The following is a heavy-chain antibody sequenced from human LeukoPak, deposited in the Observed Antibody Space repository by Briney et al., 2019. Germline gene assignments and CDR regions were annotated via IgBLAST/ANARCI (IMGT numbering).Heavy chain of an antibody. Sequence: LSGGSLRLSCAASGFTFSDYDMHWVRQATGKGLEWVSAIGTAGDTYYTGSVKGRFTISRENAKNSLCLQMNSLRAGDTAVYYCARVAKERVGGVYYFDYWGQGTLVTVSS. D-gene: IGHD1-1*01. CDR3: ARVAKERVGGVYYFDY. CDR1: GFTFSDYD. J-gene: IGHJ4*02. V-gene: IGHV3-13*01. CDR2: IGTAGDT.